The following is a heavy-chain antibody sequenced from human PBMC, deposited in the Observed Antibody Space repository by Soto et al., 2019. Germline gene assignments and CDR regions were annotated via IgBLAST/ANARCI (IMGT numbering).Heavy chain of an antibody. CDR1: GFTFSSYA. Sequence: QVQLVESGGGVVQPGRSLRLSCAASGFTFSSYAMHWVRQAPGKGLEWVAVISYDGSNKYYADSVKGRFTISRDNSKNTLYLQMNSLRAEDTAVYYCASGGMATITGAFWYFDLWGRGTLVTVSS. V-gene: IGHV3-30-3*01. J-gene: IGHJ2*01. D-gene: IGHD5-12*01. CDR3: ASGGMATITGAFWYFDL. CDR2: ISYDGSNK.